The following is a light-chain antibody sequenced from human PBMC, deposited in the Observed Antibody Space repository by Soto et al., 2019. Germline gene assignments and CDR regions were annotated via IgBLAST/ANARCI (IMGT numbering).Light chain of an antibody. CDR2: DVS. J-gene: IGLJ1*01. V-gene: IGLV2-18*02. Sequence: QSVLTQPPSVSGSPGQSVAISCTGTSSDVGGSNGVSWYQQPPGTAPKLIIYDVSNRPSGVPDRFSGSKSGNTASLIISGLQAEDEGDYYCSSYTSSSTYVFRTGTKVTV. CDR3: SSYTSSSTYV. CDR1: SSDVGGSNG.